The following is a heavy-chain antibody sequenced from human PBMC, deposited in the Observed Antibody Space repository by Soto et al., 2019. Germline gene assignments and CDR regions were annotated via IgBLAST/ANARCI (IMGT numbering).Heavy chain of an antibody. CDR1: GGTLSNYA. D-gene: IGHD2-15*01. V-gene: IGHV1-69*01. Sequence: QVQLVQSGAEVKKPGSSVKVSCKAFGGTLSNYAINWVRQAPGQGLEWMGDISPTFGKANYAQKFQGKVTITADESSSTAYMELSSLTSEDTALYYCVREVRVHTPVGGNWGQGTLVTVSS. J-gene: IGHJ4*02. CDR2: ISPTFGKA. CDR3: VREVRVHTPVGGN.